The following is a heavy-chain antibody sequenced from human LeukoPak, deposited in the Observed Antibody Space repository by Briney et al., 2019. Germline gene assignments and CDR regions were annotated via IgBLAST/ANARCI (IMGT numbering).Heavy chain of an antibody. V-gene: IGHV1-2*02. Sequence: ASVKVSCKASGYTITGYYMHWVRQAPGQGLEWMGWINPNSGGTNYAQKFQGRVTMTRDTSISTAYMELSRLRSDDTAAYYCARDLWSNYDSGDVWGKGTTVTVSS. CDR1: GYTITGYY. CDR3: ARDLWSNYDSGDV. D-gene: IGHD4-11*01. J-gene: IGHJ6*04. CDR2: INPNSGGT.